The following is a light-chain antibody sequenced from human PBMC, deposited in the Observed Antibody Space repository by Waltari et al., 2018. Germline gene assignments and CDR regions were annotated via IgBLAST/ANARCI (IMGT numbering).Light chain of an antibody. CDR1: SSDVGTYKY. CDR2: DVN. J-gene: IGLJ2*01. V-gene: IGLV2-14*03. Sequence: QSALTQPASVSGSPGQSITISCTGTSSDVGTYKYVSWYQHRPGTAPKVIIYDVNKRPSGVSTRFSGSKAGKTASLTISGLQAEDEANYSCASYSSISSYVVFGGGTKLTVL. CDR3: ASYSSISSYVV.